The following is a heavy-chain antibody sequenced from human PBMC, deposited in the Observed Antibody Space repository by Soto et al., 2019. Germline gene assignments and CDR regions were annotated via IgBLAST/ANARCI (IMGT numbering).Heavy chain of an antibody. CDR3: ARDLPAAIGDYYGMDV. CDR1: GFTFSSYS. CDR2: ISSSSSYI. D-gene: IGHD2-2*01. V-gene: IGHV3-21*01. J-gene: IGHJ6*02. Sequence: GGSLRLSCAASGFTFSSYSMNWVRQAPGKGLEWVSSISSSSSYIYYADSVKGRFTISRDNAKNSLYLQMNSLRAEDTAVYYCARDLPAAIGDYYGMDVWGQGTTVTV.